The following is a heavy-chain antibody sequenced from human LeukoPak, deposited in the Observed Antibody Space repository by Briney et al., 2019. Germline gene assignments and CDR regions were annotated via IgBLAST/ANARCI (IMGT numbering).Heavy chain of an antibody. CDR2: ISHSGGDT. CDR3: ARVSYSSSWYNWFDP. D-gene: IGHD6-13*01. V-gene: IGHV3-23*01. Sequence: GGSLRLSCTVSGFTYSSYAMSWVRQAPGKGLEWASAISHSGGDTYYADSVKGRFTISRDNAKNTLYLQMHSLRVEDTAIYYCARVSYSSSWYNWFDPWGQGTLVTVSS. CDR1: GFTYSSYA. J-gene: IGHJ5*02.